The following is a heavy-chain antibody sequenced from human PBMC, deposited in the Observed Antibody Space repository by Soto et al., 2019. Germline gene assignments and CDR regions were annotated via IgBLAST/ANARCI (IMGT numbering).Heavy chain of an antibody. Sequence: GGSLRLSCAASGFTFSSYAMGWVRQGPGKGLEWVAVVSIGGSTHYADSVRGRFTISRDDSKNTLSLQMNSLTAEDTAVYFCAKRRGAGGQFDYWGQGALVTVSS. D-gene: IGHD2-15*01. CDR2: VSIGGST. J-gene: IGHJ4*02. CDR3: AKRRGAGGQFDY. CDR1: GFTFSSYA. V-gene: IGHV3-23*01.